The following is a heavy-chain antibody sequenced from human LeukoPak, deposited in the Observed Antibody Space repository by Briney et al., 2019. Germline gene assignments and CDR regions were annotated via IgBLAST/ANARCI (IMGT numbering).Heavy chain of an antibody. V-gene: IGHV4-59*01. CDR1: GGSFSGYY. Sequence: SETLSLTCAVYGGSFSGYYWSWIRQPPGKGLEWFGYIYYSGSTSYNPSLKSRVTISVDTSKNQFSLKLSSVTAADTAVYYCARFRAGVAFDYWGQGTLVTVSS. CDR3: ARFRAGVAFDY. D-gene: IGHD2-8*01. J-gene: IGHJ4*02. CDR2: IYYSGST.